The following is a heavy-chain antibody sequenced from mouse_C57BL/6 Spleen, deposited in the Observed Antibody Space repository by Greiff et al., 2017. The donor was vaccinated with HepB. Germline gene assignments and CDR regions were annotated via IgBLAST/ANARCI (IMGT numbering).Heavy chain of an antibody. V-gene: IGHV5-4*01. J-gene: IGHJ3*01. CDR2: ISDGGSYT. CDR3: ARDTAYYGSSFSWFAY. Sequence: DVHLVESGGGLVKPGGSLKLSCAASGFTFSSYAMSWVRQTPEKRLEWVATISDGGSYTYYPDNVKGRFTISRDNAKNNLYLQMSHLKSEDTAMYYCARDTAYYGSSFSWFAYWGQGTLVTVSA. CDR1: GFTFSSYA. D-gene: IGHD1-1*01.